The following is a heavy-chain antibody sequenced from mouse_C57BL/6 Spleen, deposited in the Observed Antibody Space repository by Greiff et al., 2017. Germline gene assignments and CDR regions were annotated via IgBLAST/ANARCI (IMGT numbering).Heavy chain of an antibody. CDR1: GYTFTSYG. D-gene: IGHD1-1*01. Sequence: VQLQESGAELARPGASVTLSCKASGYTFTSYGISWVKQRTGQGLEWIGELYPRSGNTYYTEKFKGKATLTADKSSSTAYMELRSLTSEDSAVYFCARQDYYGSSYPYAMDYWGQGTSVTVSS. CDR2: LYPRSGNT. J-gene: IGHJ4*01. CDR3: ARQDYYGSSYPYAMDY. V-gene: IGHV1-81*01.